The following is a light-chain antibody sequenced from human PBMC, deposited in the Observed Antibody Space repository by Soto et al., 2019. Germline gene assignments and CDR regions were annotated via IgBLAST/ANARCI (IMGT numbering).Light chain of an antibody. V-gene: IGLV2-23*03. CDR1: SSDVGSYNL. J-gene: IGLJ2*01. Sequence: QSALTQPASVSGSPGQSITISCTGTSSDVGSYNLVSWYQQHPGKAPKLMIYEGSKRPSGVSNRFSGSKSGNTASLTISGLQTEDEEDDYCCSYESSGTFDVVFGGGTKVTVL. CDR2: EGS. CDR3: CSYESSGTFDVV.